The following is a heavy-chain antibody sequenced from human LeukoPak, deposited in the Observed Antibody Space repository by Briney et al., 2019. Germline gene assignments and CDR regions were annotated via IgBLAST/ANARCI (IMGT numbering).Heavy chain of an antibody. CDR2: ISGDNSAI. CDR1: GFTFSSYS. D-gene: IGHD1-1*01. V-gene: IGHV3-48*02. J-gene: IGHJ4*02. CDR3: ARDHNWNFDY. Sequence: PGGSLRLSCAAPGFTFSSYSMNWVRQAPGKGLEWVSYISGDNSAIFYVDSVEGRFTISRDNARNSLYLQMNGLRDEDTAVYYCARDHNWNFDYWGQGILVTISS.